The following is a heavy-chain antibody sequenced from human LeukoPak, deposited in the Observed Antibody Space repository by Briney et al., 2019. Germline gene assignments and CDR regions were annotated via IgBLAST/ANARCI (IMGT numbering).Heavy chain of an antibody. J-gene: IGHJ3*02. V-gene: IGHV1-2*02. CDR3: ALGTRGGAFAI. CDR2: INPVSGGT. CDR1: GFTFTDFY. Sequence: ASVKVSCKGSGFTFTDFYMYWVRQAPGQGLERMGWINPVSGGTNSAQEFEGRVTLTRDTYITTAYMELTRLRSDDTAVYYCALGTRGGAFAIWGQGTMVTVS. D-gene: IGHD3-10*01.